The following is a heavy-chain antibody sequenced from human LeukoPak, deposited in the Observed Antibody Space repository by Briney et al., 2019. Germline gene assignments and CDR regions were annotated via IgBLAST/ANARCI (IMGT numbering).Heavy chain of an antibody. D-gene: IGHD4-17*01. CDR2: IIPIFGTA. Sequence: ASVKVSCKASGGTFSSYAISWVRQAPGQGLEWMGGIIPIFGTANYAQKFQGRVTITADKSTSTAYMELSSLRSEDTAVYYCARESANYGDYGGTDYWGQGTLVTVSS. CDR1: GGTFSSYA. J-gene: IGHJ4*02. V-gene: IGHV1-69*06. CDR3: ARESANYGDYGGTDY.